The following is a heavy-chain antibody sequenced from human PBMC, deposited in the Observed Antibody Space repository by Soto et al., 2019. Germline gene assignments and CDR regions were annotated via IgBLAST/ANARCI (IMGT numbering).Heavy chain of an antibody. CDR1: GGSISSYH. CDR2: IFYSGST. J-gene: IGHJ1*01. CDR3: ATYGGNSLQYFQH. V-gene: IGHV4-59*03. D-gene: IGHD4-17*01. Sequence: QVQLQESGPGLVKPSETLSLTCTVSGGSISSYHWSWVRQPPGKGLEWIGHIFYSGSTDYSPSLKSRVTISVDTSKSQCSLKLTSVVAADTAVYYCATYGGNSLQYFQHWGQGTLVTVSS.